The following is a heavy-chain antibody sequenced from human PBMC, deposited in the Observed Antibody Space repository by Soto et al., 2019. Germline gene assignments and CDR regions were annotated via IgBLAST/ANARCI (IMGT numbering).Heavy chain of an antibody. D-gene: IGHD3-16*01. Sequence: PSETLSLTCTVSGGSISSGYWSWIRQPPGKGLEWLGYNYYSGSTNYDPSLKSRVTISVDTSKNQFSLKLTSVTAADTAVYYCARGSFFTFNYWGQGTLVTVSS. CDR1: GGSISSGY. CDR2: NYYSGST. J-gene: IGHJ4*02. V-gene: IGHV4-59*01. CDR3: ARGSFFTFNY.